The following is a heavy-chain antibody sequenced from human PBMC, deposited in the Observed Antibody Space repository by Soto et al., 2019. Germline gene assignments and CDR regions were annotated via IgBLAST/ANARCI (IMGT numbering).Heavy chain of an antibody. D-gene: IGHD2-2*01. CDR1: GFTFSSYS. V-gene: IGHV3-21*01. CDR3: ARVKLGYCISTSCYHDY. J-gene: IGHJ4*02. CDR2: ISSSSGYI. Sequence: GGSLRLSCAASGFTFSSYSMNWVRQAPGKGLEWVSSISSSSGYIYYADSVKGRFTISRDNAKNSLYLQMNSLRAEDTAVYYCARVKLGYCISTSCYHDYWGQGTLVTVPS.